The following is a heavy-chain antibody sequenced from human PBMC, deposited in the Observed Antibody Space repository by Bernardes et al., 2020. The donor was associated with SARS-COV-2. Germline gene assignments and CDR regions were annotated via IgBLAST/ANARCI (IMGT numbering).Heavy chain of an antibody. CDR3: ASLWGMDV. CDR2: VTAGGGST. D-gene: IGHD3-10*01. Sequence: GSLRLSCVASGFTFSIHAVSWVRQAPGRGLEWVSSVTAGGGSTYYADSVQGRFTISRDNAKNSLYLQMNSLRAEDTAVYYCASLWGMDVWGQGTTVTVSS. CDR1: GFTFSIHA. V-gene: IGHV3-23*01. J-gene: IGHJ6*02.